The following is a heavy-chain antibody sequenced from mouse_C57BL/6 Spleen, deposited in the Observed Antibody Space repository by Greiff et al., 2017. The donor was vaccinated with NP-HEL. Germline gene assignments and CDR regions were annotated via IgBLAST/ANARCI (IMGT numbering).Heavy chain of an antibody. CDR3: TRENWDLYYAMDY. CDR1: GYTFTDYE. V-gene: IGHV1-15*01. CDR2: IDPETGGT. J-gene: IGHJ4*01. Sequence: VQLQQSGAELVRPGASVTLSCKASGYTFTDYEMHWVKQTPVHGLEWIGAIDPETGGTAYNQKFKGKAILTADKSSSTAYMELRSLTSEDSAVYYCTRENWDLYYAMDYWGQGTSVTVSS. D-gene: IGHD4-1*01.